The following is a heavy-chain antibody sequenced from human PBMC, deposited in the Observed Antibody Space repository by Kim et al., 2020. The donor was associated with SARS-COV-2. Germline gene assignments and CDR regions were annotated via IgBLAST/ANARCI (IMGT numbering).Heavy chain of an antibody. CDR1: SGSFSGYF. CDR3: ARCPLKTNVFAAARRGGYYYDI. D-gene: IGHD3-22*01. CDR2: ISRTGDT. J-gene: IGHJ4*02. V-gene: IGHV4-34*04. Sequence: SETLSLTCAVYSGSFSGYFWSWIRQPPGKGLEWIGEISRTGDTKDNPSLASRATISVDTSKNQFSLNLNYVTAADTAVYYCARCPLKTNVFAAARRGGYYYDIWGQGILVTVSS.